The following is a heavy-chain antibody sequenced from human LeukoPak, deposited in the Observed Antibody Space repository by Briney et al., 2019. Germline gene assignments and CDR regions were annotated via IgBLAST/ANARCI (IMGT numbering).Heavy chain of an antibody. CDR1: GFTFSSYS. CDR3: ARENLWFGEFNWFDP. V-gene: IGHV3-21*01. Sequence: GGSLRLSCAAPGFTFSSYSMNWVRQAPGKGLEWVSSISSSSSYIYYADSVKGRFTISRDNAKNSLYLQMNSLRAEDTAVYYCARENLWFGEFNWFDPWGQGTLVTVSS. CDR2: ISSSSSYI. D-gene: IGHD3-10*01. J-gene: IGHJ5*02.